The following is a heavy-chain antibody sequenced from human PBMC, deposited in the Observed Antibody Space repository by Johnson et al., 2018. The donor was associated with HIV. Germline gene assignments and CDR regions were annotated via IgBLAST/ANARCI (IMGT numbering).Heavy chain of an antibody. V-gene: IGHV3-15*01. J-gene: IGHJ3*02. CDR3: TTVDRSGYHNDAFDI. CDR1: GITFNNAW. D-gene: IGHD3-22*01. CDR2: ITSKPAGPAI. Sequence: MLLVESGGGLVKPGGSLRLSCAASGITFNNAWMSWVRPAPGKGLEWVGRITSKPAGPAIHYAAPVNGSFTVSRDDSRNTLYLQMNSLKTEDTAVYYCTTVDRSGYHNDAFDIWGQGTMVTVSS.